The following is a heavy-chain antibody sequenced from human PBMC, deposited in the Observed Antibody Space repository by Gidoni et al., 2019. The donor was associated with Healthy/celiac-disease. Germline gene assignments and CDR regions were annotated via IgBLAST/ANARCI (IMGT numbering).Heavy chain of an antibody. V-gene: IGHV4-39*01. D-gene: IGHD3-9*01. J-gene: IGHJ3*02. CDR1: GGSISSSSYY. Sequence: QLQLQESGPGLVKPSETLSLTCTVSGGSISSSSYYWAWIRQPPGKGLEWIGSIYYSGSTYYNPSLKSRVTISVDTSKNQFSLKLSSVTAADTAVYYCGLRLPRGVRYFDWLYDAFDIWGQGTMVTVSS. CDR2: IYYSGST. CDR3: GLRLPRGVRYFDWLYDAFDI.